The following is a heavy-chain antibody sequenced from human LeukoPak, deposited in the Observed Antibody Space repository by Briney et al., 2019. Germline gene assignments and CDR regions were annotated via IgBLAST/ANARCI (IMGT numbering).Heavy chain of an antibody. CDR3: ARDTYYYDSSGYSLFDY. D-gene: IGHD3-22*01. V-gene: IGHV4-59*01. Sequence: PSETLSLTCTFSGGSITSYYWSWIRQPPGKGLEWIGYIYHSGSTNYNPSLKSRVTISVDTSKNQFSLKLSSVTAADTAVYYCARDTYYYDSSGYSLFDYWGQGTLVTVSS. J-gene: IGHJ4*02. CDR2: IYHSGST. CDR1: GGSITSYY.